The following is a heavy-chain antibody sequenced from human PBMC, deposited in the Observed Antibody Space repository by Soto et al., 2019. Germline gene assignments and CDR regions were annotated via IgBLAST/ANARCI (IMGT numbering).Heavy chain of an antibody. CDR3: AREGTYYDIFPGAFDI. V-gene: IGHV4-31*03. D-gene: IGHD3-9*01. CDR1: GGSISSGGYY. J-gene: IGHJ3*02. Sequence: ASETLSLTCTVSGGSISSGGYYWSWIRQHPGKGLEWIGYIYYSGSTYYNPSLKSRVTISVDTFKNQFSLKLSSVTAADTAVYYCAREGTYYDIFPGAFDIWGQGTMVTVSS. CDR2: IYYSGST.